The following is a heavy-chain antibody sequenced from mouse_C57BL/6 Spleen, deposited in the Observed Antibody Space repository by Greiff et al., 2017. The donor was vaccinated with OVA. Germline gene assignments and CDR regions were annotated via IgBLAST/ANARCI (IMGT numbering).Heavy chain of an antibody. Sequence: VQLQQPGAELVKPGASVKMSCKASGYTFTSYWITWVKQRPGQGLEWIGDIYPGSGSTNYNEKFKSKATLTVYTSSSTAYMQLSSLTSEDSAVYYCARVWLRRDYYAMDYWGQGTSVTVSS. CDR3: ARVWLRRDYYAMDY. D-gene: IGHD2-2*01. CDR1: GYTFTSYW. J-gene: IGHJ4*01. CDR2: IYPGSGST. V-gene: IGHV1-55*01.